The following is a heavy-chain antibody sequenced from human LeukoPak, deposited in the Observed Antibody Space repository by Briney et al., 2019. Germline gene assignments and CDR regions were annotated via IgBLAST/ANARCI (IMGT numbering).Heavy chain of an antibody. J-gene: IGHJ5*02. D-gene: IGHD2-15*01. CDR2: IYHSGST. Sequence: SGTLSLTCAVSGGSISSSNWWSWDRQPPGKGLEGIGEIYHSGSTNYNPSLKSRVTISVDKSKNQFSLKLSSVPAADTAVYYCAGAIVVVVAATRYNWSDPWGQGTLVTVSS. CDR1: GGSISSSNW. V-gene: IGHV4-4*02. CDR3: AGAIVVVVAATRYNWSDP.